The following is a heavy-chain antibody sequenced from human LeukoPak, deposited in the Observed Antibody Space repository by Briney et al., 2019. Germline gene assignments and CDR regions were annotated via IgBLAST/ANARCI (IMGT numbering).Heavy chain of an antibody. J-gene: IGHJ4*02. CDR3: ARAPRRGYSGYDLFDY. CDR2: IYYSGST. D-gene: IGHD5-12*01. CDR1: GGSISSYY. V-gene: IGHV4-59*01. Sequence: PSETLSLTCTVSGGSISSYYWSWIRQPPGKGLEWIGYIYYSGSTNYNPSLKSRVTISVDTSKNQFSLELSSVTAADTAVYYCARAPRRGYSGYDLFDYWGQGTLVTVSS.